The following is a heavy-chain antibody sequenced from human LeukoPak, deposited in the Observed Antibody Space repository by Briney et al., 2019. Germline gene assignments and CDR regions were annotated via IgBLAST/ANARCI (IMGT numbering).Heavy chain of an antibody. CDR2: IYHSGST. CDR3: ARRYCSGGSCSRLYNWFDP. CDR1: GGSISSHY. V-gene: IGHV4-59*11. D-gene: IGHD2-15*01. Sequence: SETLSLTCTVSGGSISSHYWSWIRQPPGKGLEWIGYIYHSGSTNYNPSLKSRVTISVDTSKNQFSLKLSSVTAADTAVYYCARRYCSGGSCSRLYNWFDPWGQGTLVTVSS. J-gene: IGHJ5*02.